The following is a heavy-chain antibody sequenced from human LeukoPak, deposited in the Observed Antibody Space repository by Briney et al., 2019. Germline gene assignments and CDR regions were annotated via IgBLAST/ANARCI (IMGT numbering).Heavy chain of an antibody. CDR1: GFSSSSCA. D-gene: IGHD3-22*01. CDR2: ISGSGDST. J-gene: IGHJ4*02. Sequence: GGSLRLSCAASGFSSSSCAMNSGRQAPGKGLEWVSLISGSGDSTYYPHSVKGRFTISRDNSKNTLYLQMNSLRAEDTAVYYCAKGSCYDSSGSLDYWGQGTRVTVSS. V-gene: IGHV3-23*01. CDR3: AKGSCYDSSGSLDY.